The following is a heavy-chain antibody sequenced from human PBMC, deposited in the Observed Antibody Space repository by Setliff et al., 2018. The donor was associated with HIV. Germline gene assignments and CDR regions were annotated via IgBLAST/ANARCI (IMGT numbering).Heavy chain of an antibody. CDR2: IYPGDSDT. D-gene: IGHD3-3*01. V-gene: IGHV5-51*01. J-gene: IGHJ5*01. CDR1: GYSFTNYW. Sequence: GESLKISCTGSGYSFTNYWIGWVRQMPGKGLEWMGLIYPGDSDTRYSPSFQGQVTMSADKSINTAYLQWNSLKASDTAMYYCARQPTDTSGYNNWFDSWGQGTLVTVSS. CDR3: ARQPTDTSGYNNWFDS.